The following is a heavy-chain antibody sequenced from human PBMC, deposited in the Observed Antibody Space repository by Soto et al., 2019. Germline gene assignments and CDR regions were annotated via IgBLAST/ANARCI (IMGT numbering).Heavy chain of an antibody. D-gene: IGHD3-22*01. V-gene: IGHV3-33*01. J-gene: IGHJ4*02. CDR3: ARTAYYYDSSGYYFDY. Sequence: QVQLVESGGGVVQPGRSLRLSCAASGFTFSSYGMHWVRQAPGKGLEWVAVIWYDGTNKYYADSVKGRFTISRDNSKNTLYLQMNSLRAEDTAVYYCARTAYYYDSSGYYFDYWGQGTLVTVSS. CDR2: IWYDGTNK. CDR1: GFTFSSYG.